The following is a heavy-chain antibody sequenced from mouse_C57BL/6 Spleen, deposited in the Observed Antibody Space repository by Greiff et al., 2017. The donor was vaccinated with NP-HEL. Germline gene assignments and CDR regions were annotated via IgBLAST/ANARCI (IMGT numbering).Heavy chain of an antibody. Sequence: EVQRVESGGGLVKPGGSLKLSCAASGFTFSDYGMHWVRQAPEKGLEWVAYISSGSSTIYYADTVKGRFTISRDNAKNTLFLQMTSLRSEDTAMYYCAREVYYGPMDYWGQGTSVTVSS. CDR2: ISSGSSTI. J-gene: IGHJ4*01. V-gene: IGHV5-17*01. CDR3: AREVYYGPMDY. CDR1: GFTFSDYG. D-gene: IGHD2-1*01.